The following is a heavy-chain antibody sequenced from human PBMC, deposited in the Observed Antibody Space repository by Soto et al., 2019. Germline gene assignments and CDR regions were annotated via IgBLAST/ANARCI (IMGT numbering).Heavy chain of an antibody. Sequence: ASVKVSCKASGYTFTSYGISWVRQAPGQGLEWMGWISAYNGNTNYAQKLQGRVTMTTDTSTSTAYMELRSLRSDDTAVYYCARVIYYGSGSCYNYCYYGMDVWGQGTTVTVSS. V-gene: IGHV1-18*01. J-gene: IGHJ6*02. CDR2: ISAYNGNT. CDR1: GYTFTSYG. D-gene: IGHD3-10*01. CDR3: ARVIYYGSGSCYNYCYYGMDV.